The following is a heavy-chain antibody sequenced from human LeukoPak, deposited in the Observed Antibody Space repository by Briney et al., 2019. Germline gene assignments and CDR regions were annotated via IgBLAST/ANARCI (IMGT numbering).Heavy chain of an antibody. CDR2: VYTTGST. J-gene: IGHJ4*02. D-gene: IGHD2-15*01. Sequence: PSETLSLTCSVAGGSISSGSYYWSWIRQPAEKGLEWIGRVYTTGSTNYNPSLKSRVTISLDTSKNQFSLKLSSVTAADTAVYYCARLGQYCSGGSCSYYFDYWGQGTLVTVSS. CDR1: GGSISSGSYY. V-gene: IGHV4-61*02. CDR3: ARLGQYCSGGSCSYYFDY.